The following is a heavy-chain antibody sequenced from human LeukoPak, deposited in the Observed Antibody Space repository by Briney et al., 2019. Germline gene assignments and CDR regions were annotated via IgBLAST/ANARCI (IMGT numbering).Heavy chain of an antibody. D-gene: IGHD2-2*01. J-gene: IGHJ4*02. CDR1: GGSISSGGYY. Sequence: SETLSLTCTVSGGSISSGGYYWSWIRQHPGKGLEWIGYIYYSGSTYYNPSLKSRVTISVDTSKNQSSLKLSSVTAADTAVYYCARGRYCSSTSCRYYFDYWGQGTLVTVSS. CDR2: IYYSGST. CDR3: ARGRYCSSTSCRYYFDY. V-gene: IGHV4-31*03.